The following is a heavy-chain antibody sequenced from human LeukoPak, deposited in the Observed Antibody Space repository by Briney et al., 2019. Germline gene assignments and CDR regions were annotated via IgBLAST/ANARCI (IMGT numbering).Heavy chain of an antibody. V-gene: IGHV4-61*02. D-gene: IGHD3-10*01. J-gene: IGHJ4*02. CDR3: ARHGTYGSGTLFDY. CDR2: IYTSGST. Sequence: PSETLSLTCTVSGGSISSGSYYWSWIRQPAGKGLEWIGRIYTSGSTNYNPSLKSRVTISVDTSKNQFSLKLSSVTAADTAVYYCARHGTYGSGTLFDYWGQGTLVTVSS. CDR1: GGSISSGSYY.